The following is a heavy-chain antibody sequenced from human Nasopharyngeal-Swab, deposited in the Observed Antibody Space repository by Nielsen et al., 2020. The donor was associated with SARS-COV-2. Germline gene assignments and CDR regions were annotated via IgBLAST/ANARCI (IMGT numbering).Heavy chain of an antibody. V-gene: IGHV4-4*07. Sequence: SCTVSGGSISSYYWSWIRQPAGKGLEWIGRIYTSGSTNYNPSLKSRVTMSVDTSKNQFSLKLSSVTAADTAVYYCARAGKRWLQLGGFDPWGQGTLVTVSS. CDR2: IYTSGST. J-gene: IGHJ5*02. CDR3: ARAGKRWLQLGGFDP. D-gene: IGHD5-24*01. CDR1: GGSISSYY.